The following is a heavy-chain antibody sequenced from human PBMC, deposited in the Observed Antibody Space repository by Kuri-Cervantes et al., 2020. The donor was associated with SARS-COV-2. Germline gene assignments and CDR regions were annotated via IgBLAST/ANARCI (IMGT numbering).Heavy chain of an antibody. Sequence: ESLKISCAVYGGSFSGYYWSWIRQPPGKGLEWIGEINHSGSTNYNPSLKSRVTISVDTSKNQFSLKLSSVTAADTAVYYRARHDDSSGYYAGYYFDYWGQGTLVTVSS. D-gene: IGHD3-22*01. CDR1: GGSFSGYY. V-gene: IGHV4-34*01. CDR2: INHSGST. CDR3: ARHDDSSGYYAGYYFDY. J-gene: IGHJ4*02.